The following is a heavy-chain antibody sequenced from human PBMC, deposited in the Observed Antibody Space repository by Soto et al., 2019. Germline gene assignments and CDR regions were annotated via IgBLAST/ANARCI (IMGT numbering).Heavy chain of an antibody. CDR3: ARDFSLFSMVVVAPGY. V-gene: IGHV1-69*13. CDR2: IIPMLDSA. D-gene: IGHD3-22*01. CDR1: GGTFDNYA. Sequence: SVKVSCKASGGTFDNYAITWVRQAPGQRLEWMAGIIPMLDSANYAEKFQDRVTITGDESTSTAYMELSSLRSEDTAVYYCARDFSLFSMVVVAPGYWGQGTLVTVSS. J-gene: IGHJ4*02.